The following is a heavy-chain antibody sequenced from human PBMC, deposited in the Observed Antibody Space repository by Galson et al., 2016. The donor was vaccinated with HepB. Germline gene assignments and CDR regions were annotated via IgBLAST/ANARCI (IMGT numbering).Heavy chain of an antibody. Sequence: ETLSLTCAVSGGSISSDNWWSWVRQAPGKGLEWIGEIYHSGDTKYNPSLKSRITVSVDTSKNHFSLNLNPVTAADTAVYYCARDSLRNWNVDDLTHVWGQGTTVTVSS. D-gene: IGHD1-1*01. CDR2: IYHSGDT. V-gene: IGHV4-4*02. CDR3: ARDSLRNWNVDDLTHV. CDR1: GGSISSDNW. J-gene: IGHJ6*02.